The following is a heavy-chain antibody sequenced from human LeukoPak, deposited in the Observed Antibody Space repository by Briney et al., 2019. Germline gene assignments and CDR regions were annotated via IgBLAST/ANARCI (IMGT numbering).Heavy chain of an antibody. D-gene: IGHD3-10*01. CDR2: INHSGST. CDR3: AFLFRGNSY. V-gene: IGHV4-34*01. Sequence: SETLSLTCAVYGGSFSGYYWSWIRQPPGKGLEWIGEINHSGSTNYNPSLKGRVTISVDTSKNQFSLKLSSVTAADTAVYYCAFLFRGNSYWGQGTLVTVSS. CDR1: GGSFSGYY. J-gene: IGHJ4*02.